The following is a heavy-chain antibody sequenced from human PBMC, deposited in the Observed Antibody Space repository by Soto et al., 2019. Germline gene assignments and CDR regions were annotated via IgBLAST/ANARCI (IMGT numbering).Heavy chain of an antibody. D-gene: IGHD6-6*01. Sequence: PSETLSLTCTVSGGSISSYYWSWIRQPPGKGLEWIGYIYYSGSTNYNPSLKSRVTISVDTSMNQFSLKLSSVTAADTAVYYCAREGVESSSLFDYWGQGTLVTVSS. CDR1: GGSISSYY. CDR3: AREGVESSSLFDY. V-gene: IGHV4-59*01. CDR2: IYYSGST. J-gene: IGHJ4*02.